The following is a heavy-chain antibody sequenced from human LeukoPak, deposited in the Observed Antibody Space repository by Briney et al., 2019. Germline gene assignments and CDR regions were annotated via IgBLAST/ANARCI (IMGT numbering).Heavy chain of an antibody. V-gene: IGHV3-23*01. Sequence: GGSLRLSCAASGFTFSSYAMSGVRQAPGKGLEWVSAISGSGGSTYYADSVKGRYTTSRDNSKNTLYLQMNRLRAEDTAVYYCARESKGYFAYWGQGTLVTVSS. J-gene: IGHJ4*02. CDR1: GFTFSSYA. CDR2: ISGSGGST. CDR3: ARESKGYFAY.